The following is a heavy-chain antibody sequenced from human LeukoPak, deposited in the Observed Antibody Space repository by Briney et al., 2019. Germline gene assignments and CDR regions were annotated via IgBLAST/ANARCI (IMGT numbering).Heavy chain of an antibody. CDR3: ARDGYYDSSGGFDY. V-gene: IGHV1-24*01. Sequence: ASVKVSCKVSGYTLTELSMHWVRQAPGKGLEWMGGFDPEDGGTIYAQKFQGRVTMTEDTSTDTAYMELSRLRSDDTAVYYCARDGYYDSSGGFDYWGQGTLVTVSS. D-gene: IGHD3-22*01. CDR1: GYTLTELS. J-gene: IGHJ4*02. CDR2: FDPEDGGT.